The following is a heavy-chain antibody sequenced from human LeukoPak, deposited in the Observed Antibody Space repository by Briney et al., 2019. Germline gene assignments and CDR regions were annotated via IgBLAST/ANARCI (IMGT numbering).Heavy chain of an antibody. Sequence: ASVKVSCKASGFTFTSYGISWVRQAPGQGLEWMGWISAYNGNTSYAQKLQGRVTMTTDTSTSTAYMELRSLRSDDTAVYYCARSTGTTYYYYYYMDVWGKGTTVTVSS. J-gene: IGHJ6*03. CDR1: GFTFTSYG. CDR2: ISAYNGNT. CDR3: ARSTGTTYYYYYYMDV. D-gene: IGHD1-1*01. V-gene: IGHV1-18*01.